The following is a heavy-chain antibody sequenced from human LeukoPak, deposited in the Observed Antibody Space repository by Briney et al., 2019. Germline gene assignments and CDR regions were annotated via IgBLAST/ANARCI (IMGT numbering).Heavy chain of an antibody. J-gene: IGHJ4*02. Sequence: GGSLRLSCAASGFTFSSYAMSWVRQAPGKGLEWVSAISGSGGSTYYADSVKGRFTISRDNSKNTLYLQMNSLRAEDTAVYYCAKDPTAYYGILTGYYDYWGQGTLVTVSS. V-gene: IGHV3-23*01. CDR2: ISGSGGST. D-gene: IGHD3-9*01. CDR1: GFTFSSYA. CDR3: AKDPTAYYGILTGYYDY.